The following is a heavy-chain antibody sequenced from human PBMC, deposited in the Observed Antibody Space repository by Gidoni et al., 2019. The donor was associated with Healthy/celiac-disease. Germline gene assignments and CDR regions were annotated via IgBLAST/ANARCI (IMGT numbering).Heavy chain of an antibody. D-gene: IGHD6-19*01. J-gene: IGHJ4*02. CDR1: GGSFSGYY. V-gene: IGHV4-34*01. CDR3: ARDLIAVAGEFDY. CDR2: INHSGST. Sequence: QVQLQQWGAGLLKPSETLSLPCAVYGGSFSGYYWSWIRQPPGKGLEWIGEINHSGSTNYNPSLKSRVTISVDTSKNQFSLKLSSVTAADTAVYYCARDLIAVAGEFDYWGQGTLVTVSS.